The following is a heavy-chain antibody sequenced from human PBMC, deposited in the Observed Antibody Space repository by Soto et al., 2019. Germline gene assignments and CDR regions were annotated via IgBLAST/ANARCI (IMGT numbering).Heavy chain of an antibody. D-gene: IGHD6-19*01. CDR1: GYTFTSYS. V-gene: IGHV1-46*01. J-gene: IGHJ4*02. CDR2: IHPGGGST. CDR3: ARDPYSSGWYKYFDF. Sequence: QVQLVQSGAEVKKPGASVNISCKASGYTFTSYSMHWVRQAPGQGLEWMGLIHPGGGSTSYAQKFQGRVTMTRDTSTSTVYMELTSLRSEDTAVYYCARDPYSSGWYKYFDFWGQGTLLTVSS.